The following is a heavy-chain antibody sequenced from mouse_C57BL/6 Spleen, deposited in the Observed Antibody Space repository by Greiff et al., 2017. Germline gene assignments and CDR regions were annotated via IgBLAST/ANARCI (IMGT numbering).Heavy chain of an antibody. CDR2: ISSGSSTI. V-gene: IGHV5-17*01. CDR3: ARPAPLVDSNYVDWYFDV. CDR1: GFTFSDYG. Sequence: EVQRVESGGGLVKPGGSLKLSCAASGFTFSDYGMHWVRQAPEKGLEWVAYISSGSSTIYYADTVKGRFTISRDNAKNTLFLQMTSLRSEDTAMYYCARPAPLVDSNYVDWYFDVWGTGTTVTVSS. J-gene: IGHJ1*03. D-gene: IGHD2-5*01.